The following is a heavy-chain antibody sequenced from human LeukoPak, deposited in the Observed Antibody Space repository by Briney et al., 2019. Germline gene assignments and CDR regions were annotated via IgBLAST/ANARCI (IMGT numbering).Heavy chain of an antibody. CDR2: IYYSGST. D-gene: IGHD6-6*01. CDR3: ARAGIAARPGPVDY. Sequence: SETLSLTCTVSGGSISSSNYYWGWIRQPPGKGLEWIGYIYYSGSTYYNPSLKSRVTISVDTSKNQFSLKLSSVTAADTAVYYCARAGIAARPGPVDYWGQGTLVTVSS. J-gene: IGHJ4*02. CDR1: GGSISSSNYY. V-gene: IGHV4-30-4*08.